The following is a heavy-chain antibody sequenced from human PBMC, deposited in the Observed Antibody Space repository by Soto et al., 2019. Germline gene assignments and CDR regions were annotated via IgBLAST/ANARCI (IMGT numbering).Heavy chain of an antibody. J-gene: IGHJ6*03. CDR2: ISAYNGNT. V-gene: IGHV1-18*01. D-gene: IGHD4-17*01. CDR3: ARSCLKVTTGDYYYMDV. Sequence: SVKASCKASGYTFTSYGISWVRHAPGQGLEWMGWISAYNGNTNYAQKLQGRVTMTTDTSTSTAYMELRSLRSDDTAVYYCARSCLKVTTGDYYYMDVWGKGTTVTVSS. CDR1: GYTFTSYG.